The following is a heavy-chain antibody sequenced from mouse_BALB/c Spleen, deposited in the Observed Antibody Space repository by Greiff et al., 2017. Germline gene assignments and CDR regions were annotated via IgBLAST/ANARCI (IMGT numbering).Heavy chain of an antibody. CDR3: ARSLYYDYGGFAY. J-gene: IGHJ3*01. Sequence: VQLKQSGPELVKPGASVKVSCKASGYAFTSYNMYWVKQSPGKSLEWIGYIDPYNGGTSYNQKFKGKATLTVDKSSSTAYMHLNSLTSEDSAVYYCARSLYYDYGGFAYWGQGTLVTVSA. CDR2: IDPYNGGT. V-gene: IGHV1S135*01. CDR1: GYAFTSYN. D-gene: IGHD2-4*01.